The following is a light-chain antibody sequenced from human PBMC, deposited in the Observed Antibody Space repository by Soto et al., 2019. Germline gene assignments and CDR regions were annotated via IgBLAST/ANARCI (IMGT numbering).Light chain of an antibody. Sequence: QSVLTQPPSVSAAPGQKVTISCSGSSSNIGNNYVSWYQQLPGRAPKLLIYDNNERPSGIPDRFSGSKSGTSATLGITGLQTGDEADYYCGTWDSSLSAGVFGGGTKLTVL. CDR3: GTWDSSLSAGV. CDR1: SSNIGNNY. V-gene: IGLV1-51*01. CDR2: DNN. J-gene: IGLJ2*01.